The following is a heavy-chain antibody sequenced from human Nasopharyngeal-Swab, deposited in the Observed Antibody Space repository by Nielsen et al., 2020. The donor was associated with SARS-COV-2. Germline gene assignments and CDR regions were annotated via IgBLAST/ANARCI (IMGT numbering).Heavy chain of an antibody. CDR2: IYTSGST. CDR1: GGSISSGSSY. J-gene: IGHJ6*03. CDR3: ARSPPIDPYYSYYMDV. V-gene: IGHV4-61*02. Sequence: SETLSLTCTVSGGSISSGSSYWSWIRQPAGKGLEWIGRIYTSGSTNYNPSLKSRVTISVDTSKNQFSLKLRSVTAADTAVYYCARSPPIDPYYSYYMDVWGKGTTVTVS.